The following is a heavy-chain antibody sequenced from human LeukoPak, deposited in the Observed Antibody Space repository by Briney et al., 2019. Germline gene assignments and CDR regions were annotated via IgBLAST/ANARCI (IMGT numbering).Heavy chain of an antibody. D-gene: IGHD3-22*01. V-gene: IGHV5-51*01. CDR1: GYNFSTYW. Sequence: GESLQISCKCSGYNFSTYWIAWVRQLPGKGLEWMGIIYLGDSSTRYSPSFQGQVTISADKSISTAYLQWSSLKASDTAMYYCARPAGSSGFLDYWGQGTLVTVSS. CDR3: ARPAGSSGFLDY. J-gene: IGHJ4*02. CDR2: IYLGDSST.